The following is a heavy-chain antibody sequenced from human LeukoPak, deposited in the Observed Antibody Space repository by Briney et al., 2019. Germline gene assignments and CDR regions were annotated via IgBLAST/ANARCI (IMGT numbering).Heavy chain of an antibody. Sequence: ASVKVSCKASGYTITGYYMHWVRQAPGQGLEWMGWINPNSGGTNYAQKFQGRVTMTRDTSISTAYMELSRLRSDDTAVYYCARDHCSSTSCYSNWFDPWGQGTLVTVSS. CDR3: ARDHCSSTSCYSNWFDP. CDR1: GYTITGYY. CDR2: INPNSGGT. J-gene: IGHJ5*02. V-gene: IGHV1-2*02. D-gene: IGHD2-2*01.